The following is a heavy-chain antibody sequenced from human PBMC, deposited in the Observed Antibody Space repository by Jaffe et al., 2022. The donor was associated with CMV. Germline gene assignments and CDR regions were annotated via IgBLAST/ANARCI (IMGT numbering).Heavy chain of an antibody. Sequence: QVQLVQSGAEVKKPGASVKVSCKASGYTFTGYYMHWVRQAPGQGLEWMGWINPNSGGTNYAQKFQGWVTMTRDTSISTAYMELSRLRSDDTAVYYCARVTPYYCSGGSCYSYDAFDIWGQGTMVTVSS. CDR3: ARVTPYYCSGGSCYSYDAFDI. D-gene: IGHD2-15*01. CDR2: INPNSGGT. CDR1: GYTFTGYY. V-gene: IGHV1-2*04. J-gene: IGHJ3*02.